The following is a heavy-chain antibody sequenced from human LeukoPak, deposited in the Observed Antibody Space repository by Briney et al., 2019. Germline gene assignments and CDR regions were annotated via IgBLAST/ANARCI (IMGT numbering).Heavy chain of an antibody. V-gene: IGHV4-34*01. D-gene: IGHD3-10*01. CDR1: GGSFSGYY. CDR2: INHSGST. CDR3: ARHDGLRGVLWSRRWFDP. J-gene: IGHJ5*02. Sequence: KPSETLSLTCAVYGGSFSGYYWSWIRQPPGKGLEWIGEINHSGSTNYNPSLKSRVTISVDTSKNQFSLKLSSVTAADTAVYYCARHDGLRGVLWSRRWFDPWGQGTLVTVSS.